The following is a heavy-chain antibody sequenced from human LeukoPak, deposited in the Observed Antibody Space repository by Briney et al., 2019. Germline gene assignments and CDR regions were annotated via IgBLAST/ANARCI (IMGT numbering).Heavy chain of an antibody. J-gene: IGHJ6*03. CDR1: GFTFSNYG. CDR3: ARPGYCSSTSCFYMDV. V-gene: IGHV3-33*03. Sequence: GRSLRLSCAASGFTFSNYGMHWVRQAPGKGLEWLAAIFYDGSNKYYADTVKGRFTISRDNAKNSLYLQMNSLRAEDTAVYYCARPGYCSSTSCFYMDVWGKGTTVTVSS. CDR2: IFYDGSNK. D-gene: IGHD2-2*01.